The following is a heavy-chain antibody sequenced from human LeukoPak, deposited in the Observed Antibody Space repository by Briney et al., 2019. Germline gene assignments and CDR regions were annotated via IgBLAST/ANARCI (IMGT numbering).Heavy chain of an antibody. Sequence: PGGSLRLSCAASGFTFSSYWMHWVRQAPGKGLVWVSVIYSGGYSGGGPFYADSVKGRFTTSSDSSKNTLFLQMNSLRAEDTAVYYCARDVYGDGYNSFDYWGLGILVTVSS. J-gene: IGHJ4*02. D-gene: IGHD5-24*01. V-gene: IGHV3-66*01. CDR1: GFTFSSYW. CDR3: ARDVYGDGYNSFDY. CDR2: IYSGGYSGGGP.